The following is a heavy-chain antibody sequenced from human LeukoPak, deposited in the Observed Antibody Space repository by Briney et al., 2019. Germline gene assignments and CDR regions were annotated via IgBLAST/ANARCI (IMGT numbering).Heavy chain of an antibody. Sequence: PSETLSLTCTVSGGSISSYYGSWTRQPPGKGLEWIGYIYYSGSTNYNPSLKSRVTISVDTSKNQFSLKLSSVTAADTAVYYCARLTVTTYQDAFDIWGQGTMVTVSS. CDR1: GGSISSYY. J-gene: IGHJ3*02. V-gene: IGHV4-59*08. CDR3: ARLTVTTYQDAFDI. CDR2: IYYSGST. D-gene: IGHD4-11*01.